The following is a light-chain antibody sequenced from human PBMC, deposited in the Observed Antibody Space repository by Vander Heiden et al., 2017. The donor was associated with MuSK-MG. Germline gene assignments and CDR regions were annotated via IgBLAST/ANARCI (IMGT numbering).Light chain of an antibody. J-gene: IGKJ1*01. CDR1: QSISSR. Sequence: DIQMTQSPSTLSASVGDRVTITCRASQSISSRLAWYQQKPGKAPKLLIYKASSLESGVPSRFSGSGSGTEFTLTISSLQPDDFATYYCQQYHTYRTFGQGTKVEIK. CDR2: KAS. V-gene: IGKV1-5*03. CDR3: QQYHTYRT.